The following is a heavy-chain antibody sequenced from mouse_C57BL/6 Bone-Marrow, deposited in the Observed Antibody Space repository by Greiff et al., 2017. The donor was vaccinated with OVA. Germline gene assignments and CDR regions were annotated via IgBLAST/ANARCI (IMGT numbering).Heavy chain of an antibody. Sequence: VQLQQSGAELAKPGASVKLSCKASGYTFTSYWMHWVKQRPGQGLEWIGYINPSSGYTKYNQKFKDKATLTADKSSITAYMQLSSLTYEDSAVYYCARSRLRDYWGQGTSVTVSS. CDR1: GYTFTSYW. D-gene: IGHD1-1*01. CDR2: INPSSGYT. CDR3: ARSRLRDY. J-gene: IGHJ4*01. V-gene: IGHV1-7*01.